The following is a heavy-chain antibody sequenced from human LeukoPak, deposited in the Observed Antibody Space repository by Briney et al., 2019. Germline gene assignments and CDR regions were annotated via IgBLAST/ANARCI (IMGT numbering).Heavy chain of an antibody. Sequence: GGSLRLSCAASGFTFSCCSMSWDRQAPGKGLEWVSSISTSSTYIYYADSVKGRFTISRDNAKNSLYLQMNSLRAEDTAVYYCARDAGSGSFEYWGQGTLVTVSS. D-gene: IGHD3-10*01. CDR2: ISTSSTYI. V-gene: IGHV3-21*01. CDR3: ARDAGSGSFEY. J-gene: IGHJ4*02. CDR1: GFTFSCCS.